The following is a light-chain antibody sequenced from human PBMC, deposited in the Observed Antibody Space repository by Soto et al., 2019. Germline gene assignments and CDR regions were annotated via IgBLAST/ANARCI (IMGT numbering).Light chain of an antibody. CDR1: SGSVASNF. J-gene: IGLJ1*01. CDR2: GDN. V-gene: IGLV6-57*02. Sequence: LTQPPSVSATPGQTVTISCTGSSGSVASNFVHWYQRRPGSAPTIVIYGDNQRPSGVPDRFSGSSDSSSNSASLTISGLKTEDEADYFCQSYDRSSLYVFGTGTKVTVL. CDR3: QSYDRSSLYV.